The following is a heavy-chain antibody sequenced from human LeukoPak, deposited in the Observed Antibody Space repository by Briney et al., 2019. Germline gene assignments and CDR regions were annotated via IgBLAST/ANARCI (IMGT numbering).Heavy chain of an antibody. J-gene: IGHJ4*02. CDR3: ARAGYSYGTGYYFDY. D-gene: IGHD5-18*01. V-gene: IGHV4-59*01. CDR2: IYYTGAT. Sequence: SETLSLTCTVSGGSISSYYWSWIRLPPGKGLEWIGYIYYTGATYYNPSLKSRVTISLDTSKNQFTLKLSSVTAADAAVYYRARAGYSYGTGYYFDYWGQGALVTVSS. CDR1: GGSISSYY.